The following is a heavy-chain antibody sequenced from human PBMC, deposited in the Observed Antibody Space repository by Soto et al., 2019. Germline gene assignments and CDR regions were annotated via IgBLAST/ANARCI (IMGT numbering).Heavy chain of an antibody. V-gene: IGHV1-46*01. CDR3: ARGGHVVVVTAALDY. CDR2: VNPSGGHT. Sequence: QVQLMQSGAEVKKPGASVKVSCKASGDTFTDYYIHWVRQVPGQGLEWMGTVNPSGGHTTYAQHFLGRVTMTRDTSTSTLYMELTRLTSDDTAIYYCARGGHVVVVTAALDYWGQGTLVTVSS. D-gene: IGHD2-21*02. CDR1: GDTFTDYY. J-gene: IGHJ4*02.